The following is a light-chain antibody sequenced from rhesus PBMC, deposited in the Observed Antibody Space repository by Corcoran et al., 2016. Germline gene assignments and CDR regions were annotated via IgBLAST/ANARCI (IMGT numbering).Light chain of an antibody. J-gene: IGKJ2*01. CDR1: QGISSW. Sequence: DIQMTQSPSSLSVFVGDKVTITSRASQGISSWLAWYQQKPGKAPKLLLYKSSSLQSGVPSRFSGSGSGTDFTLTISSLQPEDFATCDWLQYISTPDSFGQGNNLENK. V-gene: IGKV1-21*01. CDR2: KSS. CDR3: LQYISTPDS.